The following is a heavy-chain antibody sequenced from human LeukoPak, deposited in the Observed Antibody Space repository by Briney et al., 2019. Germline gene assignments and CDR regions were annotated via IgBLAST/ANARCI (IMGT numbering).Heavy chain of an antibody. CDR3: ARHRRDYYYYMDV. CDR2: IYPGDSDT. Sequence: GESLKISCKGSGYSFTSYWIGWVRQMPGKGLEWMGIIYPGDSDTRYSPSFQGQVTISADKPISTAYLQWSSLKASDTAMYYCARHRRDYYYYMDVWGKGTTVTVSS. CDR1: GYSFTSYW. J-gene: IGHJ6*03. V-gene: IGHV5-51*01.